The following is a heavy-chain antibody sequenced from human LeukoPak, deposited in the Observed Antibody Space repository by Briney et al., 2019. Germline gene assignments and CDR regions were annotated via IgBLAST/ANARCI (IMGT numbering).Heavy chain of an antibody. CDR2: IWYDGSNK. Sequence: PGGSLRLSCAASGFTFSSYGMHWVRQALGKGLEWVAVIWYDGSNKYYADSVKGRFTISRDNSKNTLYPQMNSLRAEDTAIYYCVLTWNCDSWGQGTLVTVSP. D-gene: IGHD1-7*01. CDR1: GFTFSSYG. CDR3: VLTWNCDS. V-gene: IGHV3-33*01. J-gene: IGHJ5*01.